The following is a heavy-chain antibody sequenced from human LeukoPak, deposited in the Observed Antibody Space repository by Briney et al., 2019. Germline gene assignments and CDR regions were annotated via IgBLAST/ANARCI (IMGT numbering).Heavy chain of an antibody. J-gene: IGHJ6*03. CDR2: MNPNSGNT. V-gene: IGHV1-8*01. CDR3: ARVGSSGWYWAYYYYYMDV. D-gene: IGHD6-19*01. CDR1: GYTFTSYD. Sequence: GASVKVSCKASGYTFTSYDINWVRQATGQGLEWMGWMNPNSGNTGYAQKFQGRVTMTRNTSISTAYMELSSLRSEDTAVYYCARVGSSGWYWAYYYYYMDVWGKGTTVTISS.